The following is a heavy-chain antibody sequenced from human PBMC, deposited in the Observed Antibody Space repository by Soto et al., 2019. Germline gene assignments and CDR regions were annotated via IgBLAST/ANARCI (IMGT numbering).Heavy chain of an antibody. V-gene: IGHV1-3*01. CDR1: GYTFTSYA. J-gene: IGHJ4*02. Sequence: ASVKVSCKASGYTFTSYAMHWVRQAPGQRLEWMGWINAGNGNTKYSQKFQGRVTITRVTSASTAYMELSSLRSEDTAVYYCARGPGGPDGPGDYWGQGTLVTVSS. CDR2: INAGNGNT. D-gene: IGHD2-15*01. CDR3: ARGPGGPDGPGDY.